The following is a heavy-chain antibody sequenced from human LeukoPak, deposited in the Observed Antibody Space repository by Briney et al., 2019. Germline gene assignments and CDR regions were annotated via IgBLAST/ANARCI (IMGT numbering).Heavy chain of an antibody. CDR2: ISSSSSYI. CDR3: AKVADLYYFDY. V-gene: IGHV3-21*01. CDR1: GFTFSSYS. Sequence: GGSLRLSCAASGFTFSSYSMHWVRQAPGKGLEWVSSISSSSSYIYYADSVKGRFTISRDNAKNSLYLQMNSLRAEDTAVYYCAKVADLYYFDYWGQGTLVTVSS. J-gene: IGHJ4*02.